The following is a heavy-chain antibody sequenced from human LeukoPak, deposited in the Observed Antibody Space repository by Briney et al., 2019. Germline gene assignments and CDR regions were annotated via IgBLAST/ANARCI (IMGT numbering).Heavy chain of an antibody. V-gene: IGHV4-30-4*01. CDR2: IHYSGST. J-gene: IGHJ6*04. D-gene: IGHD4-17*01. CDR1: GGSISSGDYY. CDR3: ASVGIAYYGDHGYYYYGMDV. Sequence: PSETLSLTCTVSGGSISSGDYYWSRIRQPPGKGLEWIGYIHYSGSTYYNPSLKSRVTISVDTSKNQFSLKLSSVTAADTAVYYCASVGIAYYGDHGYYYYGMDVWGKGTTVTVSS.